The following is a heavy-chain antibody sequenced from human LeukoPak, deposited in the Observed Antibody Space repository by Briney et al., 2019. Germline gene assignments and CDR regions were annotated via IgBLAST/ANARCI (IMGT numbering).Heavy chain of an antibody. CDR3: AKGGPTPRNVVVAASEYFQT. CDR2: INTNRGSA. Sequence: ASVKVSCKPSGYSFSDYYMHWVRQTPGQGLEGMGWINTNRGSAKYGESFQGRVIMTRDTSISTAYMEFNRLRSDDTAVDYCAKGGPTPRNVVVAASEYFQTWGQGTLVTVSS. D-gene: IGHD2-21*02. CDR1: GYSFSDYY. V-gene: IGHV1-2*02. J-gene: IGHJ1*01.